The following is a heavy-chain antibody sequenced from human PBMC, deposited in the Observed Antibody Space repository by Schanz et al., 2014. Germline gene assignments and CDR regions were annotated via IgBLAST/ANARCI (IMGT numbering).Heavy chain of an antibody. CDR3: ARDSGSHYLVDY. D-gene: IGHD1-26*01. CDR2: MIGSGSSV. J-gene: IGHJ4*02. V-gene: IGHV3-23*04. CDR1: GLNFDYYG. Sequence: VQLVESGGGVVQPGRSLRLSCATSGLNFDYYGMSWVRQAPGKGLEWVSRMIGSGSSVFYADSVKGRFTISRDNAKNTFYLHMNSLRAEDTAVYYCARDSGSHYLVDYWGQGTLVTVSS.